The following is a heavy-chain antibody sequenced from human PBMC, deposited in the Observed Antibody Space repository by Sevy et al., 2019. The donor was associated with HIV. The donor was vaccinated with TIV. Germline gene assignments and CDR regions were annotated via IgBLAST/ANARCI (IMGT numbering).Heavy chain of an antibody. CDR3: ARRYFDL. CDR2: IRQGGNEL. Sequence: GGSLRLSCAASGFTFDDYWMQWVRQAPGQGLEWVANIRQGGNELYYADSVKGRFTISRDNAKESLFLQMTNLRVEDTAIYYCARRYFDLWGQGTLVTVSS. J-gene: IGHJ4*02. CDR1: GFTFDDYW. V-gene: IGHV3-7*01.